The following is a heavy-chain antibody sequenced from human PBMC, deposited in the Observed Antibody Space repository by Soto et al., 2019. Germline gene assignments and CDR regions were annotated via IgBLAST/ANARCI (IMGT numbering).Heavy chain of an antibody. Sequence: GGSLRLSCAASGFTFSNYGIHWVRQAPGKGLEWVAVISYDGNNKYYADSVKGRFTISRDNSKNTLYLQMNSLRAEDTAVYYCAKDRIAVAGTTQLFAYWGQGTLVTVSS. CDR1: GFTFSNYG. CDR3: AKDRIAVAGTTQLFAY. D-gene: IGHD6-19*01. V-gene: IGHV3-30*18. J-gene: IGHJ4*02. CDR2: ISYDGNNK.